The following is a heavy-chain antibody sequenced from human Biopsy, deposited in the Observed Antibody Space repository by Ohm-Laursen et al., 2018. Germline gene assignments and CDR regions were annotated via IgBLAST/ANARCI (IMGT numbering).Heavy chain of an antibody. D-gene: IGHD3-3*01. CDR3: ARLYRLDDYWNDDPPDAFDV. CDR2: ISDRGTT. J-gene: IGHJ3*01. V-gene: IGHV4-59*01. Sequence: PSQTLSLTWAVSGGSMSGDYWSWIRQSPRKGLEWIGHISDRGTTNSNPSLRGRITISVDTPKNQFSLKLNSVSAAGTALFFCARLYRLDDYWNDDPPDAFDVWGPGTMVTVSS. CDR1: GGSMSGDY.